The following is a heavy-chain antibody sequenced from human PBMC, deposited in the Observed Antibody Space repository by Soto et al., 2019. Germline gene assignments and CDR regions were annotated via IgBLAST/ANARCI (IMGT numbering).Heavy chain of an antibody. V-gene: IGHV4-61*03. CDR2: IYYRDNT. CDR1: GGSVSSGRYY. Sequence: SETLSLTCTVSGGSVSSGRYYWSWIRQPPGKGLEWIGYIYYRDNTNYNPSLKSRVTISADTSKNHFSLKLRFVTAADSAVYYCARGALREQWLPNYMDVWGQGTTVTVSS. J-gene: IGHJ6*02. D-gene: IGHD6-19*01. CDR3: ARGALREQWLPNYMDV.